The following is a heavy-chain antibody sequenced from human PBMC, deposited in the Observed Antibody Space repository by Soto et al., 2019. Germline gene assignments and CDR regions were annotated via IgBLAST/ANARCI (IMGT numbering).Heavy chain of an antibody. Sequence: SETLSLTCTVSGGSISSGGYYWSWIRQHPGKGLEWIGYIYYSGSTYYNPSLKSRVTISVDTSKNQFSLKLSSVTAADTAVYYCARLRDPSPFFDYWGQGTLVTVSS. D-gene: IGHD2-21*02. J-gene: IGHJ4*02. V-gene: IGHV4-31*03. CDR2: IYYSGST. CDR3: ARLRDPSPFFDY. CDR1: GGSISSGGYY.